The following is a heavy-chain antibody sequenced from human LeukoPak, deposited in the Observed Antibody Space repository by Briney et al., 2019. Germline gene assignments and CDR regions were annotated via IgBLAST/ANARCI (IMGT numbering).Heavy chain of an antibody. D-gene: IGHD5-12*01. V-gene: IGHV3-23*01. CDR3: ARHRGYSGYDPGMN. CDR2: FSGSGGST. CDR1: GFTFSSYA. Sequence: GGSLRLSCAASGFTFSSYAMSWVRQAPGKGLECVSAFSGSGGSTYYADSVKGRFTISRDNSKNTLYLQMNSLRAEDTAVYYCARHRGYSGYDPGMNWGQGTLVTVSS. J-gene: IGHJ4*02.